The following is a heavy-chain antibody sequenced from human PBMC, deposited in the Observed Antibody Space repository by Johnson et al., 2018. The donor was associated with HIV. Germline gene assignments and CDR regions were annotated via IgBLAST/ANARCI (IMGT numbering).Heavy chain of an antibody. V-gene: IGHV3-64*01. CDR3: TSTIDVVPTGRSYDAFDI. Sequence: VQLVESGGGLVQPGGSLRLSCAASGFTFSSYAMHWVRKAPGKGLEYVSAISSNGGSTYYANSVKGRFTISRDDSTNTAYLQMNSLTTDDTAVFYCTSTIDVVPTGRSYDAFDIWGQGTMVTVSS. CDR2: ISSNGGST. D-gene: IGHD5-12*01. CDR1: GFTFSSYA. J-gene: IGHJ3*02.